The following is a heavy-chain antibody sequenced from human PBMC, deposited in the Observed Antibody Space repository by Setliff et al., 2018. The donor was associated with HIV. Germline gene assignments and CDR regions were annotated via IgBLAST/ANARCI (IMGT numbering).Heavy chain of an antibody. CDR2: IIPILGTT. CDR1: GGTFNNYA. V-gene: IGHV1-69*13. J-gene: IGHJ5*01. CDR3: ARGTWMQARWWFDS. Sequence: GPSVKVSCKASGGTFNNYAISWVRQAPGQGLEWMGGIIPILGTTNYAQKIQGRVKFSADESTGTAYMDLTRLRVDDTAIYYCARGTWMQARWWFDSWGQGTQVTVSS. D-gene: IGHD5-18*01.